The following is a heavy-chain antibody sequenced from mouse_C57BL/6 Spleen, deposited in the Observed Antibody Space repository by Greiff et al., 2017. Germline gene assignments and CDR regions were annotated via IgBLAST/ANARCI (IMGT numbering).Heavy chain of an antibody. J-gene: IGHJ3*01. CDR2: IHPNSGST. D-gene: IGHD2-4*01. CDR1: GYTFTSYW. V-gene: IGHV1-64*01. Sequence: QVQLQQPGAELVKPGASVKLSCKASGYTFTSYWMHWVKQRPGQGLEWIGMIHPNSGSTNYNEKFKSKATLTVDKSSSTAYMQLSSLTSEDSAVYYCARSSFYDYDGWFAYWGQGTLVTVSA. CDR3: ARSSFYDYDGWFAY.